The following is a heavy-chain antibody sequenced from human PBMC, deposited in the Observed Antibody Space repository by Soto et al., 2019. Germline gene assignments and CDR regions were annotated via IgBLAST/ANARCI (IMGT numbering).Heavy chain of an antibody. CDR2: IYYSGST. D-gene: IGHD6-13*01. CDR3: ARDVAALDY. J-gene: IGHJ4*02. V-gene: IGHV4-30-4*02. CDR1: GGSIGSGDDY. Sequence: SETLSLTCTVSGGSIGSGDDYWSWIRQPPGKGLEWIGYIYYSGSTYYNPSLKSRVTISVDTSKNQFSLKLRSEDTAVYYCARDVAALDYWGQGTQVTV.